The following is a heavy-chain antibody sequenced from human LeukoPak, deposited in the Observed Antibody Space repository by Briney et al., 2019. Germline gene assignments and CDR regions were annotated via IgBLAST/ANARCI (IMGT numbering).Heavy chain of an antibody. CDR3: ARCGHYYDSGLDY. J-gene: IGHJ4*02. Sequence: SETLSLTCAVYSGSFSGYYWSWIRQPPGKGLEWIGEINHSGSTNYNPSLKSRVTISVDTSKNQFSLKLSSVTAADTAVYYCARCGHYYDSGLDYWGQGTLVTVSS. CDR2: INHSGST. D-gene: IGHD3-22*01. CDR1: SGSFSGYY. V-gene: IGHV4-34*01.